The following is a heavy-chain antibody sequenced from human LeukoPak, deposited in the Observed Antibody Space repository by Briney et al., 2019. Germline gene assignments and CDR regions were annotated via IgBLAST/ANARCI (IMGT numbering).Heavy chain of an antibody. CDR1: GGTFSSYA. J-gene: IGHJ4*02. Sequence: ASVKVSCKASGGTFSSYAISWVRQAPGQGLEWMGGIIPIFGTANYAQKFQGRVTITADESTSTAYMELSSLRSEDTAVYYCASDADYGDYVAPFDYWGQGTLVTVSS. V-gene: IGHV1-69*13. CDR3: ASDADYGDYVAPFDY. D-gene: IGHD4-17*01. CDR2: IIPIFGTA.